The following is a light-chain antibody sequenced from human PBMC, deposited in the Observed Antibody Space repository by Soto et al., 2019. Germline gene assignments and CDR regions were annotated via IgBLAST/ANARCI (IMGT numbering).Light chain of an antibody. CDR1: QSISSY. CDR2: AAS. CDR3: QQSYSTPPT. V-gene: IGKV1-39*01. Sequence: DIQMTQSPSSLSASVGDRVTITCRASQSISSYLNWYQQKPGKAPKLLIYAASNLQSGVPSRFSGSGSGTDFTLTIISLQPEDFATYYCQQSYSTPPTFGGGTKVDIK. J-gene: IGKJ4*01.